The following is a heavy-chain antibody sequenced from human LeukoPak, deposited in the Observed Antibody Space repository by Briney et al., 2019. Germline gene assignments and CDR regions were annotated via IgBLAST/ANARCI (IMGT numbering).Heavy chain of an antibody. Sequence: WVRQMPGKGLEWIGYIYHSGSAYYNPSLKSRVTISVDTSKNQFSLKLSSVTAADTAVYYSARDRGGDGTSGIWGQGTMVTVSS. J-gene: IGHJ3*02. CDR3: ARDRGGDGTSGI. D-gene: IGHD2-2*01. CDR2: IYHSGSA. V-gene: IGHV4-30-2*04.